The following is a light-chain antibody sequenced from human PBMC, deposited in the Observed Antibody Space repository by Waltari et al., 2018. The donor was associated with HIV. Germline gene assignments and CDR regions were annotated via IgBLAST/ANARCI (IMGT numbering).Light chain of an antibody. V-gene: IGLV2-8*01. CDR3: SSYAGSSMSYA. CDR1: SSHVGAFKY. CDR2: DVT. J-gene: IGLJ1*01. Sequence: QSALTQPPPASGSPGQSVPIPCTGASSHVGAFKYVPRYQQHPGKAPKLLIYDVTKRPSGVPDRFSGSKSGNTASLTVSGLQAEDEAHYYCSSYAGSSMSYAFGTGTKVTVL.